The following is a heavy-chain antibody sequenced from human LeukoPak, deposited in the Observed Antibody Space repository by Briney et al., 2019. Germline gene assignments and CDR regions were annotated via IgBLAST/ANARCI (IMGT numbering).Heavy chain of an antibody. D-gene: IGHD6-13*01. CDR1: GYTFTSYG. Sequence: VASVKVSCKASGYTFTSYGIRWVRPAPGQGLEWMGWISAYNGNTNYAQKLQGRLTMTTDTSTSKAYMELRSLRSDDTAVYYCARHSSSWYHPFDYWGQGTLVTVSS. CDR2: ISAYNGNT. J-gene: IGHJ4*02. CDR3: ARHSSSWYHPFDY. V-gene: IGHV1-18*01.